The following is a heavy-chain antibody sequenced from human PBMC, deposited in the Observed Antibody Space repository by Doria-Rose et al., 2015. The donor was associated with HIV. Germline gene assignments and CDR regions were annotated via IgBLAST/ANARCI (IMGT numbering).Heavy chain of an antibody. J-gene: IGHJ4*02. V-gene: IGHV3-21*03. CDR2: ISSSSEYI. Sequence: VPLVQSGGGLVKPGGSLRLSCAASGFTFSRYSMNWVRQAPGKGLEWVSSISSSSEYIYYVDSVQGRFTISRDNAKNSVYLQMNSLRTEDTAVYYCARDHYDSGGYYRDWGQGTLVTGSS. CDR3: ARDHYDSGGYYRD. D-gene: IGHD3-22*01. CDR1: GFTFSRYS.